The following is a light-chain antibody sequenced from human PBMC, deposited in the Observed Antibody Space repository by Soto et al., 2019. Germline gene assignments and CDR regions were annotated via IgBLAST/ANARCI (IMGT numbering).Light chain of an antibody. V-gene: IGKV1-27*01. CDR1: QDFSNY. Sequence: DIQMTQSPSSLSATVGDRVTITCRASQDFSNYLACHQQKPGKVPELLIYAASTCQPGVPSRLSGSGAGTDFTLTISSLQPEDVATYYCQKYNGAPRETFGPGTKVAIK. CDR3: QKYNGAPRET. J-gene: IGKJ3*01. CDR2: AAS.